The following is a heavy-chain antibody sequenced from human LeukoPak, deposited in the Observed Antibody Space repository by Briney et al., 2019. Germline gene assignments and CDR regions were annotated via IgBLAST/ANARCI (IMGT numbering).Heavy chain of an antibody. CDR3: ARSPGIWNEYGRLEY. V-gene: IGHV4-31*03. Sequence: SETLSLTCTVSGDSISSGGHYWNWLHQRPGKGLEWIGYIFYTGSTYYNPSLKSRVTISVDTSKNQFSLKLSSVTAADTAVYYCARSPGIWNEYGRLEYWGQGALVTVSS. J-gene: IGHJ4*02. D-gene: IGHD1-1*01. CDR2: IFYTGST. CDR1: GDSISSGGHY.